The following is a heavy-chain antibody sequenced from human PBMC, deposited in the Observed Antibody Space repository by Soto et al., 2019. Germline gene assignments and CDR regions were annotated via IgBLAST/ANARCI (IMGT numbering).Heavy chain of an antibody. CDR2: IDPTSSRI. CDR3: AGDRLTGDARDAFDV. V-gene: IGHV3-48*02. CDR1: GFSFSSYS. J-gene: IGHJ3*01. Sequence: EAQLVESGGGLVQPGGSLRLSCVASGFSFSSYSVSWVRQAPGKGLEWISYIDPTSSRIYYADSVKSRFAMSTDNADNSLSLEVNSLREEDTALYYCAGDRLTGDARDAFDVWGQGTMVTVSS. D-gene: IGHD7-27*01.